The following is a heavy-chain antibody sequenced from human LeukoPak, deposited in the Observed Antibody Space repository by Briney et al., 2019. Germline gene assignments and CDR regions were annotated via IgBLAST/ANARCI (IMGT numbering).Heavy chain of an antibody. CDR2: INHSGST. D-gene: IGHD3-16*02. CDR3: ARGPPVGVIKVYWFDP. V-gene: IGHV4-34*01. CDR1: GGSFSGYY. Sequence: SETLSLTCAVYGGSFSGYYWSWIRQPPGKGLEWIGEINHSGSTNYNPSLKSRVTISVDTSKNQFSLKLSSVTAADTAVYYCARGPPVGVIKVYWFDPWGQGTPVTVSS. J-gene: IGHJ5*02.